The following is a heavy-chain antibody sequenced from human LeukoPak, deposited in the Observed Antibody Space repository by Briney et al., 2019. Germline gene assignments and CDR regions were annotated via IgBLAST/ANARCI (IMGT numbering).Heavy chain of an antibody. V-gene: IGHV3-23*01. CDR1: GFTFSNYA. Sequence: GGSLRLSCAASGFTFSNYAMSWVRQAPGKGLEWVSAISGSGGSTYYADSVKGRFTISRDNSKNTLYLQMNSLRAEDTAVYYCAKDLGNIVVVVAATSYWGQGTLVTVSS. D-gene: IGHD2-15*01. J-gene: IGHJ4*02. CDR3: AKDLGNIVVVVAATSY. CDR2: ISGSGGST.